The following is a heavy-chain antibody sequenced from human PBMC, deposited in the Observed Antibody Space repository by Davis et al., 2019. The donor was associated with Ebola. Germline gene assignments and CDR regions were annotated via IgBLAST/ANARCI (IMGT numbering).Heavy chain of an antibody. J-gene: IGHJ3*02. CDR2: LGTSADT. Sequence: PGGSLRLSCAASGFTFGSYAITWARQVPGKGLEWVSTLGTSADTYYADSVKGRFTISSDNSKNPMYLQMNGLRVEDTAIYYCAKDTSNIWFDIWGQGTMVTVSS. CDR3: AKDTSNIWFDI. D-gene: IGHD1-26*01. CDR1: GFTFGSYA. V-gene: IGHV3-23*01.